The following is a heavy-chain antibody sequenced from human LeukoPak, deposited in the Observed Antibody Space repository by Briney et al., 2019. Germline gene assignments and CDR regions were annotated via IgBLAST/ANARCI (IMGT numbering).Heavy chain of an antibody. Sequence: SQTLSLTCTVSGGSISSDSYYWSWIRQSAGKGLEWIGRIYIGGSTNYNPSLKSRVTISVDTSKNQFSLKLGSVTAADTAVYYCARGGIIVGVDYWGLGTLVTVSS. J-gene: IGHJ4*02. CDR2: IYIGGST. D-gene: IGHD1-26*01. V-gene: IGHV4-61*02. CDR3: ARGGIIVGVDY. CDR1: GGSISSDSYY.